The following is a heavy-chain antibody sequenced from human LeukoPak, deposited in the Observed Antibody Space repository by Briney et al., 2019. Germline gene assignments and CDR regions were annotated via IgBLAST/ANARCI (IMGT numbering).Heavy chain of an antibody. CDR2: VTDNGGAT. D-gene: IGHD3-16*01. CDR1: GFTFTSCA. V-gene: IGHV3-23*01. Sequence: GGSLRLSCAASGFTFTSCAMSWVRLAPGKGLEWVSSVTDNGGATYYADSIMGRFTISRDNSKNMVYLQMDNLRDEDTAIYYCAKRFSYIDYWGQGAPVTVSS. CDR3: AKRFSYIDY. J-gene: IGHJ4*02.